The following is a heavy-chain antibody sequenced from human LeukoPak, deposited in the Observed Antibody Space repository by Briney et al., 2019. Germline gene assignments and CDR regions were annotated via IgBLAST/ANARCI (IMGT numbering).Heavy chain of an antibody. CDR1: GFTFSSYG. V-gene: IGHV3-30*02. Sequence: GGSLRLSCAASGFTFSSYGMHWVRQAPGKGLEWVAFIRYDGSNKYYADSVKGRFTISKDNARNSLYLQMNSLRADDTAVYYCARDRGRGFDLWGQGTLVTVSS. CDR2: IRYDGSNK. CDR3: ARDRGRGFDL. J-gene: IGHJ5*02.